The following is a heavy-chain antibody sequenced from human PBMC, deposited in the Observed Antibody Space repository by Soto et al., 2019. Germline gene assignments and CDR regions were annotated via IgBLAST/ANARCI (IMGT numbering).Heavy chain of an antibody. D-gene: IGHD3-22*01. CDR3: STRAYDTNGYYRFDP. CDR1: GVSFSGHS. V-gene: IGHV4-34*01. CDR2: INHSGRV. J-gene: IGHJ5*01. Sequence: QVQLQQWGAGLLKPSETLSLTCAVYGVSFSGHSWTWIRQSPGKGLEWIGDINHSGRVNYSPSLKSRVTISLDTSKNQFSLTLSAVTAADTAMYYCSTRAYDTNGYYRFDPWGQGTLVTVSS.